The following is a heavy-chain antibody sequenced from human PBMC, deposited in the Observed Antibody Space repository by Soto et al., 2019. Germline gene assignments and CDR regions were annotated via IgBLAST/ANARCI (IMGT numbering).Heavy chain of an antibody. D-gene: IGHD3-9*01. CDR3: ASLKDWLGSSDV. J-gene: IGHJ6*04. Sequence: QLQLQESGPGLVKPSETLSLTCTVSGGSISSSSYYWGWIRQPPGKGLEWIGSIYYSGSTYYNPSLKSRVTIPVDTSKSQFALKLSSVTAADTAVYYCASLKDWLGSSDVWGKGTTVTVSS. CDR2: IYYSGST. CDR1: GGSISSSSYY. V-gene: IGHV4-39*01.